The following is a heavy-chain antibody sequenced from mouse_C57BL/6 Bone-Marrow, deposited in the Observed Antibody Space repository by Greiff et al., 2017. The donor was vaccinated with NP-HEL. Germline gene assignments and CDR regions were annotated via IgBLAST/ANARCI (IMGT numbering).Heavy chain of an antibody. V-gene: IGHV1-82*01. Sequence: QVQLQQSGPELVKPGASVKISCKASGYAFGSSWMNWVKQRPGKGLEWIGRIYPGDGDTNYNGKFKGKATLTADKSSSTAYMQLSSLTSEDSAVYFCAREGFYYYGSSYVGYFDYWGQGTTLTVSS. D-gene: IGHD1-1*01. J-gene: IGHJ2*01. CDR2: IYPGDGDT. CDR3: AREGFYYYGSSYVGYFDY. CDR1: GYAFGSSW.